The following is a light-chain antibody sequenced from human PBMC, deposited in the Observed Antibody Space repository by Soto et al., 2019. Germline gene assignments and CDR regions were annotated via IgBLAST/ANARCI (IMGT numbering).Light chain of an antibody. CDR2: KTS. Sequence: DIQMTQPPSTLSASVGDRVTITCRASQSISSWLAWYQQKPGKAPNLLIYKTSSLESGVPSRFSGSGSGTEFTLTVNSLQPDDFATYYCQQYDSYPLTFGGGTKVDIK. CDR1: QSISSW. J-gene: IGKJ4*01. V-gene: IGKV1-5*03. CDR3: QQYDSYPLT.